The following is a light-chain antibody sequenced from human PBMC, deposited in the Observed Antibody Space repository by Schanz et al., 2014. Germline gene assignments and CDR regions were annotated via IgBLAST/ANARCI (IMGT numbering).Light chain of an antibody. CDR2: KAS. CDR1: QNINSF. CDR3: QQYNSSPWT. V-gene: IGKV1-5*03. Sequence: DIQMTQSPSTLSASVGDRVTITCRASQNINSFLAWFQQKPGKAPKLLIYKASTLESGVPSRFSGSGSGTEFTLTISGLQPDDFATYYCQQYNSSPWTFGQGTKVDFK. J-gene: IGKJ1*01.